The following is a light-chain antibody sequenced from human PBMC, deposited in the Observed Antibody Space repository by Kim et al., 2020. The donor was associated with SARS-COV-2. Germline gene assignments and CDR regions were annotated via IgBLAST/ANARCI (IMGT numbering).Light chain of an antibody. J-gene: IGLJ1*01. V-gene: IGLV3-1*01. CDR1: GEKF. Sequence: GEKFSSWFRQTPGRPLVLFIYQNKNRPSGIPERFSAPTSGTTATLTISGTQAMDEADYYCQVWDSSAYVFGTGTKVTVL. CDR3: QVWDSSAYV. CDR2: QNK.